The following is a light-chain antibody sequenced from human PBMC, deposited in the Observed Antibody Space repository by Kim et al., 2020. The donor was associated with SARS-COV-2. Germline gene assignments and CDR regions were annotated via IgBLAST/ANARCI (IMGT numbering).Light chain of an antibody. V-gene: IGKV3-15*01. J-gene: IGKJ2*01. CDR2: GAS. CDR1: QSVSSN. Sequence: SVSPGERATLSCRANQSVSSNLAWYQQKPGQAPRLLIYGASTRATGIPARFSGSGSGTEFTLTISSLQSEDFAVYYCQQYNNWPETFGQGTKLEI. CDR3: QQYNNWPET.